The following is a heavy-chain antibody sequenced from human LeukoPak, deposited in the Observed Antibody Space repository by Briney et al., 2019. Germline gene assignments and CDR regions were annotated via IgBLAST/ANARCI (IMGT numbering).Heavy chain of an antibody. D-gene: IGHD1-26*01. Sequence: GGSLRLSCAASGFTFSSFEMNWVRQAPGKGLEWVSYITSSASTIYYAESVKGRFTISRDNAKNSLFLQLNSLRAEDTAVYYCARKVLSGSRYFDYWGQGALVTVSS. CDR1: GFTFSSFE. CDR3: ARKVLSGSRYFDY. CDR2: ITSSASTI. J-gene: IGHJ4*02. V-gene: IGHV3-48*03.